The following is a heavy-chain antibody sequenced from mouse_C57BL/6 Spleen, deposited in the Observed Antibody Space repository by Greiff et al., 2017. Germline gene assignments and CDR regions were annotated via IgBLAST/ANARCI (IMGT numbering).Heavy chain of an antibody. CDR1: GYAFSSSW. Sequence: QVQLQQSGPELVKPGASVKISCKASGYAFSSSWMNWVKQRPGKGLEWIGRIYPGDGDTNYNGKFKGKATLTADKSSSTAYMQLSSLTSEDSAVYFCARPNDYAYYFDYWGQGTTLTVSS. CDR2: IYPGDGDT. D-gene: IGHD2-4*01. CDR3: ARPNDYAYYFDY. V-gene: IGHV1-82*01. J-gene: IGHJ2*01.